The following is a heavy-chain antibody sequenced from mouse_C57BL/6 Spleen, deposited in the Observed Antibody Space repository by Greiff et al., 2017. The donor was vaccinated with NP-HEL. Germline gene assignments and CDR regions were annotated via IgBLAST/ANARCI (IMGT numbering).Heavy chain of an antibody. Sequence: EVQLQESGPGLVKPSQSLSLTCSVTGYSITSGYYWNWIRQFPGNKLEWMGYISYDGSNNYNPSLKNRISITRDTSKNQFFLKLNSVTTEDTATYYCAREGGLRRRDAMDYWGQGTSVTVSS. D-gene: IGHD2-4*01. CDR3: AREGGLRRRDAMDY. J-gene: IGHJ4*01. V-gene: IGHV3-6*01. CDR1: GYSITSGYY. CDR2: ISYDGSN.